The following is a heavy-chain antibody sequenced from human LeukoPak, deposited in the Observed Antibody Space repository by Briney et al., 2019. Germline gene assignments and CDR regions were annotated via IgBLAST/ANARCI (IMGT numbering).Heavy chain of an antibody. Sequence: ASVQVSCKASGYTFTGYHMHWVRQAPGHGLEWMGWINSNTGGTNYAQEFQGRVTMTRDTSISTACMDLSSLRSDDTAVYYCARDDSSSSANAFDIWGQGTKVSISS. CDR3: ARDDSSSSANAFDI. CDR1: GYTFTGYH. J-gene: IGHJ3*02. D-gene: IGHD6-6*01. CDR2: INSNTGGT. V-gene: IGHV1-2*02.